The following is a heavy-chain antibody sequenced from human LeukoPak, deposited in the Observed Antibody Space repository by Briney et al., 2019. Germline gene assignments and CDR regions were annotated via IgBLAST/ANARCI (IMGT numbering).Heavy chain of an antibody. V-gene: IGHV4-31*11. J-gene: IGHJ3*02. CDR3: ATSRNVDQFDI. D-gene: IGHD3/OR15-3a*01. CDR1: GGSISSGSYY. CDR2: IYYSGST. Sequence: SETLSLTCAVSGGSISSGSYYWGWIRQHPGKGLEWIGSIYYSGSTCYNSSLKSRLTISIDTSKNQFSLRLGSVTAADTAIYFCATSRNVDQFDIWGQGTMVTVSS.